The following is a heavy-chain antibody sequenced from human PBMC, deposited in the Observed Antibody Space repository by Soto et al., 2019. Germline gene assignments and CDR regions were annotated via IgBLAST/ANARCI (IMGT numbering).Heavy chain of an antibody. CDR3: ARDSPTTMMAA. J-gene: IGHJ5*02. CDR2: IYYSGST. V-gene: IGHV4-31*03. D-gene: IGHD3-22*01. Sequence: QVQLQESGPGLVKTAQTLSLTCTVSGGSISSGGYSWSWIRPHPGKGLEWIGYIYYSGSTYYNPSLKSRVTISVDTSKHQFSLKLSSVTAADTAVYYCARDSPTTMMAAWGQGTLVSVSS. CDR1: GGSISSGGYS.